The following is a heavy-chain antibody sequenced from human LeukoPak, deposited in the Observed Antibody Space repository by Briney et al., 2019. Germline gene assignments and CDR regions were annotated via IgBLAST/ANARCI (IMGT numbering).Heavy chain of an antibody. D-gene: IGHD6-19*01. CDR1: GFTFSSYA. CDR2: ISYDGSNK. J-gene: IGHJ4*02. V-gene: IGHV3-30*04. CDR3: AGSPHIGGWYYQVDY. Sequence: GRSLRLSCAASGFTFSSYAMHWVRQAPGKGLEWVAVISYDGSNKYYADSVKGRFTISRDNFKNTLYLQMNTLRAEDTAVYYCAGSPHIGGWYYQVDYWGQGTLVTVSS.